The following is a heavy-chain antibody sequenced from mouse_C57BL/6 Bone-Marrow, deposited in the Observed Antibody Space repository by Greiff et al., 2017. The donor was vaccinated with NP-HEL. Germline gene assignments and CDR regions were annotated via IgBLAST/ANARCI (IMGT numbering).Heavy chain of an antibody. V-gene: IGHV15-2*01. Sequence: QVQLQQSGSELRSPGSSVKLSCKDFDSEVFPIAYMSWVRQKPGHGFEWIGGILPSIGRTIYGEKFEDKATLDADTLSNTAYLELNSLTSEDSAIYYCAREPPRYLNWYFDVWGTGTTVTVSS. J-gene: IGHJ1*03. CDR2: ILPSIGRT. CDR1: DSEVFPIAY. CDR3: AREPPRYLNWYFDV. D-gene: IGHD5-1*01.